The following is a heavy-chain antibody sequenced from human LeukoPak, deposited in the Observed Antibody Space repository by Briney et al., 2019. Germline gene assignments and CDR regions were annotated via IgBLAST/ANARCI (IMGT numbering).Heavy chain of an antibody. J-gene: IGHJ1*01. D-gene: IGHD3-22*01. CDR1: GYSISSGYY. CDR2: IYHSGST. Sequence: SETLSLACTVSGYSISSGYYWGWIRQPPGKGLEWIGSIYHSGSTYYNPSLKSRVTISVDTSKNQFSLKLSSVTAADTAVYYCARQIGSGYFQHWGQGTLVTVSS. CDR3: ARQIGSGYFQH. V-gene: IGHV4-38-2*02.